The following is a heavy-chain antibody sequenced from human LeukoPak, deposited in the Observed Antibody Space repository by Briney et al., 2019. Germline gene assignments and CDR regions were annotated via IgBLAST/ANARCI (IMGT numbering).Heavy chain of an antibody. CDR2: ISDDGSTT. CDR1: WLTFRSYW. J-gene: IGHJ5*02. V-gene: IGHV3-74*01. Sequence: GSLRLSCAASWLTFRSYWMHWVRQPPGKGLVWVSRISDDGSTTTYADSVKGRFTISRDNAKNMLYLQMNSLRAEDTAVYYCATSPSSPVSSWGQGTLVTVSS. D-gene: IGHD2-2*01. CDR3: ATSPSSPVSS.